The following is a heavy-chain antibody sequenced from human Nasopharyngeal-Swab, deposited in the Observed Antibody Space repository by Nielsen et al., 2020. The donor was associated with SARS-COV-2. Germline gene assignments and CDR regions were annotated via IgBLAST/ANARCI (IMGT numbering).Heavy chain of an antibody. CDR2: ISWNSGSI. CDR3: AKDSRGYSYGQIFPFFDY. Sequence: LKISCAASGFTFDDYAMHWVRQAPGKGLEWVSGISWNSGSIGYADSVKGRFTISRDNAKNSLYLQMNSLRAEDTALYYCAKDSRGYSYGQIFPFFDYWGQGTLVTVSS. CDR1: GFTFDDYA. V-gene: IGHV3-9*01. J-gene: IGHJ4*02. D-gene: IGHD5-18*01.